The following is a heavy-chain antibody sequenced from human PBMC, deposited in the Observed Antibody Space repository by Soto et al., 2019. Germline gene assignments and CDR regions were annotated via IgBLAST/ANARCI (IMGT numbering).Heavy chain of an antibody. CDR1: GFTFSSYA. D-gene: IGHD3-16*02. V-gene: IGHV3-30*18. CDR2: ISYDGSDK. J-gene: IGHJ4*02. CDR3: EKALGELSPESYDY. Sequence: ESGGGVVQPGRSLRLSCAASGFTFSSYAMHWVRQAPGKGLEWVAVISYDGSDKYYADSVKGRFTISRDTPKNTLNLQMNSLRADDTAVYYCEKALGELSPESYDYWGQGTLITVSS.